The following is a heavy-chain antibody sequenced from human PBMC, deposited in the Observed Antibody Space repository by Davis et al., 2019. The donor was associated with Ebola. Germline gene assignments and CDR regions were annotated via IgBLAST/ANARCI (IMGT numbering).Heavy chain of an antibody. CDR2: IYYSGST. D-gene: IGHD4-23*01. Sequence: MPSETLSLTCTVSGGSISNYYWSWIRQSPGKGLEWIAYIYYSGSTSYNPSLKSRVTISVDTSGNQFSLRLTSVTAADTALYYCARHTSYGGKTWFDPWGQGTLVTVSS. CDR3: ARHTSYGGKTWFDP. J-gene: IGHJ5*02. V-gene: IGHV4-59*08. CDR1: GGSISNYY.